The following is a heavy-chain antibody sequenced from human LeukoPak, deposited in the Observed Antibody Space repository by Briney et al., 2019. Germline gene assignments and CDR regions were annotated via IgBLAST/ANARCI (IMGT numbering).Heavy chain of an antibody. J-gene: IGHJ2*01. D-gene: IGHD2-15*01. Sequence: GGSLRLSCAASGFTFSTYSMNWVRQAPGEGLEWLSYISGDSNTIYYADSVKGRFTISRDNAKTSLYLQMSTLRDEDTAVYYCARDRAAPTWFFDLWGRGTLVLVSS. V-gene: IGHV3-48*02. CDR3: ARDRAAPTWFFDL. CDR2: ISGDSNTI. CDR1: GFTFSTYS.